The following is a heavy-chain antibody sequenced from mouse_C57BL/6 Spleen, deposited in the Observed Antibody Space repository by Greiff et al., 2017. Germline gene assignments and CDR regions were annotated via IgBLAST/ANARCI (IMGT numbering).Heavy chain of an antibody. J-gene: IGHJ4*01. V-gene: IGHV1-15*01. Sequence: VQLVESGAELVRPGASVTLSCKASGYTFTDYEMHWVKQTPVHGLEWIGAIDPETGGTAYNQKFKGKAILTADKSSSTAYMGLRSLTSEDSAVYYCTITTVVAPYAMDYWGQGTSVTVSS. CDR1: GYTFTDYE. D-gene: IGHD1-1*01. CDR3: TITTVVAPYAMDY. CDR2: IDPETGGT.